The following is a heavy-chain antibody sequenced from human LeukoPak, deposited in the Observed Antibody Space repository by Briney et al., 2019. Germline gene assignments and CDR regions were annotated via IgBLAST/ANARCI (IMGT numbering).Heavy chain of an antibody. V-gene: IGHV3-15*01. Sequence: GSLRLSCAASGFTFSNAWMSWVRQAPGKGLEWVGRIKSKTDGGTTDYAAPVKGRFTISRDDSKNTLYLQMNSLKTEDTAVYYCTTGLLLWFGESYWGQGTMVTVSS. D-gene: IGHD3-10*01. CDR2: IKSKTDGGTT. CDR3: TTGLLLWFGESY. J-gene: IGHJ3*01. CDR1: GFTFSNAW.